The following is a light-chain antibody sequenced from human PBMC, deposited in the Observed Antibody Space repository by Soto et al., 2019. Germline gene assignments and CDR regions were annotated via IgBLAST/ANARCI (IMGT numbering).Light chain of an antibody. V-gene: IGKV1-39*01. J-gene: IGKJ1*01. CDR2: AAS. CDR1: QSISSY. Sequence: DIQMTQSPSSLSASVEGRLTVICRASQSISSYLNWHQQKPGKAPKLLIYAASSLQSGVPSRFSGSGSGTDFTLTISSLQPEDFATYYCQQSYSRTFGQGTKVDI. CDR3: QQSYSRT.